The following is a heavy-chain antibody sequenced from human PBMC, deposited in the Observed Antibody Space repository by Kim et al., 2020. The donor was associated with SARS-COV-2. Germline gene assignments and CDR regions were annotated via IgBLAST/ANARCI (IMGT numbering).Heavy chain of an antibody. J-gene: IGHJ4*02. V-gene: IGHV3-30*02. CDR3: AKSHVRGSYYFDY. D-gene: IGHD3-10*02. Sequence: YADSVKGRFTISRDNSKNTLYLQMNSLRAEDTAVYYCAKSHVRGSYYFDYWGQGTLVTVSS.